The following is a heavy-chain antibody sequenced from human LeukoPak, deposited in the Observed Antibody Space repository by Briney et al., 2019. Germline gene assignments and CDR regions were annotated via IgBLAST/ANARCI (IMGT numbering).Heavy chain of an antibody. D-gene: IGHD1-26*01. CDR2: IYYSGST. V-gene: IGHV4-39*07. J-gene: IGHJ4*02. CDR1: GVSIRSSTYY. Sequence: PSETLSLTCTVSGVSIRSSTYYWGWIRQPPGKGLEWIGSIYYSGSTYYNPSLKSRLTMSVDTSKNQLSLKLSSVTAADTAVYYCAREDSGRPDYWGQGTLVTVSS. CDR3: AREDSGRPDY.